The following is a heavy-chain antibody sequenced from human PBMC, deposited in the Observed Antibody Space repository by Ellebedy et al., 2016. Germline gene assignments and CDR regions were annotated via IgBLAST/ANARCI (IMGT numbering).Heavy chain of an antibody. CDR1: GGSISDSY. CDR2: IFYSGRT. V-gene: IGHV4-59*01. Sequence: SETLSLXXTVSGGSISDSYWSWIRQPPGKGLEWIGCIFYSGRTNYNPSLQSRVTISMDRSTNQFSLKLRSVTAADTAVYFCAKDGPMTRSPNMYYHYAPDVWGQGATVTVTS. CDR3: AKDGPMTRSPNMYYHYAPDV. D-gene: IGHD2/OR15-2a*01. J-gene: IGHJ6*02.